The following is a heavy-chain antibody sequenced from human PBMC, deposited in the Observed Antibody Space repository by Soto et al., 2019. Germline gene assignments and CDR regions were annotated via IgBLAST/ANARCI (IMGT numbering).Heavy chain of an antibody. V-gene: IGHV3-33*01. D-gene: IGHD6-6*01. Sequence: PGGSLRLSCAASGFTFSSYGMHWVRQAPGKGLEWVAVIWYDGSNKYYADSVKGRFTISRDNSKNTLYLQMNSLRAEDTAVYYCARTVRQLVVRDAFDYWGQGT. CDR2: IWYDGSNK. CDR1: GFTFSSYG. J-gene: IGHJ4*02. CDR3: ARTVRQLVVRDAFDY.